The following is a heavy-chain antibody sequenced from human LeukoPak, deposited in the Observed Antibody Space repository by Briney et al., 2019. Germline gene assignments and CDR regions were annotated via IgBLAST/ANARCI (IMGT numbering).Heavy chain of an antibody. D-gene: IGHD5-24*01. J-gene: IGHJ4*02. CDR1: GYTFTSYD. V-gene: IGHV1-8*01. CDR3: ARAQRRDGYNLYY. Sequence: ASVKVSCKASGYTFTSYDINWVRQVTGQGLEWMGWMNPNSGNTGYAQKFQGRVTITADESTSTAYMELSSLRSEDTAVYYCARAQRRDGYNLYYWGQGTLVTVSS. CDR2: MNPNSGNT.